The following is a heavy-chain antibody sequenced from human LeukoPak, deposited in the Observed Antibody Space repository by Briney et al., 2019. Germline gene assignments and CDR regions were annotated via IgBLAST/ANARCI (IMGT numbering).Heavy chain of an antibody. D-gene: IGHD6-6*01. V-gene: IGHV4-59*01. CDR2: IYYSGST. CDR3: ARDHLVNPIAAQLPYYYYYMDV. J-gene: IGHJ6*03. CDR1: GGSISSYY. Sequence: SETLSLTCTVSGGSISSYYWSWIRQPPGKGLEWIGYIYYSGSTNYNPSLKSRVTISVDTSKNQFSLKLSSVTAADTAVYYCARDHLVNPIAAQLPYYYYYMDVWGKGTTVTISS.